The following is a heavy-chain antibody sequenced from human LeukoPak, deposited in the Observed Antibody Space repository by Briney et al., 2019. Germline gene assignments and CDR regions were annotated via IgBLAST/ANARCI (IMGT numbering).Heavy chain of an antibody. J-gene: IGHJ5*02. CDR1: GYTFTSYG. D-gene: IGHD3-10*01. CDR3: ARDLVRGVITALRFDP. Sequence: ASVKVSCKASGYTFTSYGISWVRQAPGQGLEWMGWISAYNGNTNYAQKLQGRVTMTTDTSTSTAYMELRSLRSDDTAVYYCARDLVRGVITALRFDPWGQGTLVTVSS. V-gene: IGHV1-18*01. CDR2: ISAYNGNT.